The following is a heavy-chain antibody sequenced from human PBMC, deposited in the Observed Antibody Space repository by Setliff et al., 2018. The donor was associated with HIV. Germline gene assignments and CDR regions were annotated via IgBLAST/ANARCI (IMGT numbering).Heavy chain of an antibody. D-gene: IGHD6-6*01. CDR1: GGTFSSYA. V-gene: IGHV1-69*05. CDR2: IIPIFGTA. Sequence: SVKVSCKASGGTFSSYAISWVRQAPGQGLEWMGGIIPIFGTANYAQKFQGRVTLTTDTSISTAYMELNSLRSEDTAVYYCARVPHPDSSFSAPFDYWGQGTLVTVSS. CDR3: ARVPHPDSSFSAPFDY. J-gene: IGHJ4*02.